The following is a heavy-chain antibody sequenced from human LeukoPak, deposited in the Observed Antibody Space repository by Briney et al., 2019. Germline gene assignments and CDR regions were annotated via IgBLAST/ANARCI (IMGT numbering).Heavy chain of an antibody. V-gene: IGHV3-21*06. Sequence: GGSLRLSCAASGFTFSGHSMNWVRQAPGKGLEWVSFISSSSSSIYYADAVKGRFTISRDNAKNSLYLQMNSLRAEDTAVYYCARDPDSSGSGWYYLDYWGQGSLATVSS. J-gene: IGHJ4*02. D-gene: IGHD6-19*01. CDR3: ARDPDSSGSGWYYLDY. CDR2: ISSSSSSI. CDR1: GFTFSGHS.